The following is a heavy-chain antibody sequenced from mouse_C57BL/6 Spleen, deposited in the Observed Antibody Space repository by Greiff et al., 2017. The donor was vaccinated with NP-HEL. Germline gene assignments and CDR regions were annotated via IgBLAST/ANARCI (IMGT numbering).Heavy chain of an antibody. CDR2: INPYNGGT. CDR1: GYTFTDYY. J-gene: IGHJ4*01. Sequence: VQLQQSGPVLVKPGASVKMSCKASGYTFTDYYMNWVKQSHGKSLEWIGVINPYNGGTSYNQKFKGKATLTVDKSSSTAYMELNSLTSEDSAVYYCAGPSLLWQKGGNAMDYWGQGTSVTVSS. CDR3: AGPSLLWQKGGNAMDY. D-gene: IGHD2-10*01. V-gene: IGHV1-19*01.